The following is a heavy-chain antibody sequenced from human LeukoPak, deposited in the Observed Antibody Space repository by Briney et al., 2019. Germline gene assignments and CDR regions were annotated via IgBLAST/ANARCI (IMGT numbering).Heavy chain of an antibody. D-gene: IGHD3-22*01. CDR2: IYYSGST. CDR3: ARRKLSHYDRWFDP. V-gene: IGHV4-59*01. J-gene: IGHJ5*02. CDR1: GGSISSYY. Sequence: SGTLSLTCTVSGGSISSYYWSWIRQPPGKGLEWIGYIYYSGSTNYNPSLKSRVTISVDSSKNQFSLKLSSVTAADTAVYYCARRKLSHYDRWFDPWGQGTPVTVSS.